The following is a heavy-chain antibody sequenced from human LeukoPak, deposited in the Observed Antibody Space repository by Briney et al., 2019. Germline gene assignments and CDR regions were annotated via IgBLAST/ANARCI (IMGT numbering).Heavy chain of an antibody. V-gene: IGHV4-34*01. CDR3: ARGGGYYGSGSYYKEGDAFDI. CDR1: GGSFSGYY. Sequence: PSETLSLTCADYGGSFSGYYWSWIRQPPGKGLEWIGEINHSGSTNYNPSLKSRVTISVDTSKNQFSLKLSSVTAADTAVYYCARGGGYYGSGSYYKEGDAFDIWGQGTMVTVSS. CDR2: INHSGST. J-gene: IGHJ3*02. D-gene: IGHD3-10*01.